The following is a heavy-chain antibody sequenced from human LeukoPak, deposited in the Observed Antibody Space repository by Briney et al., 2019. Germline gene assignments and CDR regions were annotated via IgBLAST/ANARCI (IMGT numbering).Heavy chain of an antibody. CDR3: AKDQIGWAPGYSSGPLDY. CDR2: ISHDGSNK. Sequence: PGGSLRLSCAASGFSVRNNYMSWVRQAPGKGLEWVAVISHDGSNKYYADSVKGRFTISRDNSKNTVYLEMNSLRAEDTAVYYCAKDQIGWAPGYSSGPLDYWGQGTLVIVSS. D-gene: IGHD6-19*01. V-gene: IGHV3-30*18. CDR1: GFSVRNNY. J-gene: IGHJ4*02.